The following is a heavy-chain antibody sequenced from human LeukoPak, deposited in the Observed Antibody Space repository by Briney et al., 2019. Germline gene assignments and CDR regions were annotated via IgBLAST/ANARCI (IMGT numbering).Heavy chain of an antibody. J-gene: IGHJ5*02. V-gene: IGHV4-30-4*01. CDR3: ARDNIVVVPAAMFRWIDP. CDR2: IYYSGST. Sequence: SETLSLTCTVSGGSISSGDYYWSWIRQPPGKGLEWIGYIYYSGSTYYNPSLKSRVTISVDTSKNQFSLKLSSVTAADTAVYYCARDNIVVVPAAMFRWIDPWGQGTLVTVSS. D-gene: IGHD2-2*01. CDR1: GGSISSGDYY.